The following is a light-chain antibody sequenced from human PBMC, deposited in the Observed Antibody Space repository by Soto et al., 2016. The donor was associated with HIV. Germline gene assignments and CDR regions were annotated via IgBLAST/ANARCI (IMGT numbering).Light chain of an antibody. J-gene: IGLJ1*01. Sequence: SYELTQPPSVSVSPGQTASITCSGDKLGDKYACWYQQKPGQSPVLVIYQDSKRPSGIPERFSGSNSGNXATLTISGTQAMDEADYYCQAWDSSTSNYVFGTGTKVTV. V-gene: IGLV3-1*01. CDR1: KLGDKY. CDR3: QAWDSSTSNYV. CDR2: QDS.